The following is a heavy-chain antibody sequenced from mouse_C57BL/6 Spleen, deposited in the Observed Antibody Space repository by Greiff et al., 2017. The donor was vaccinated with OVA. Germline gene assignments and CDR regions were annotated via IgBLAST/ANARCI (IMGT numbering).Heavy chain of an antibody. D-gene: IGHD1-1*01. CDR3: ARITTGRYFDV. J-gene: IGHJ1*03. Sequence: EVKLQESGGGLVQPGGSLSLSCAASGFTFTDYYMSWVRQPPGKALEWLGFIRNKANGYTTEYSASVKGRFTISRDNSQSILYLQMNALRAEDSATYYCARITTGRYFDVWGTGTTVTVSS. CDR2: IRNKANGYTT. CDR1: GFTFTDYY. V-gene: IGHV7-3*01.